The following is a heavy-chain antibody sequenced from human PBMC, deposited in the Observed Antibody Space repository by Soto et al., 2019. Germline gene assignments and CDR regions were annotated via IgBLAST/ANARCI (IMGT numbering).Heavy chain of an antibody. V-gene: IGHV3-64*07. J-gene: IGHJ4*02. CDR3: ARATLGAPNDY. CDR1: GFTFSSYA. CDR2: ITSGGTT. Sequence: EVQLVESGGGLVQPGGSLRLSRAASGFTFSSYAMHWVRQAPGKGLEYVSAITSGGTTYYADSVKGRFAISRDNSKNTVYLQMGGLRSEDMAVYFCARATLGAPNDYWGQGTLVTVSS.